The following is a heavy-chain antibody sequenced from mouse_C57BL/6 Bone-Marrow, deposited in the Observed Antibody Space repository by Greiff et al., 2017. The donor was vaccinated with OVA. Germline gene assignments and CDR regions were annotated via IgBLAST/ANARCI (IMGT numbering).Heavy chain of an antibody. V-gene: IGHV2-2*01. Sequence: QVQLQQSGPGLVQPSQSLSITCTVSGFSLTSYGVHWVRQSPGKGLEWLGVIWSGGSTDYNAAFISRLSISKDNSKSQVFFKMNSLQADDTAIYYCASYYYASRAYYAMDYWGQGTSVTVSS. J-gene: IGHJ4*01. CDR2: IWSGGST. CDR3: ASYYYASRAYYAMDY. D-gene: IGHD1-1*01. CDR1: GFSLTSYG.